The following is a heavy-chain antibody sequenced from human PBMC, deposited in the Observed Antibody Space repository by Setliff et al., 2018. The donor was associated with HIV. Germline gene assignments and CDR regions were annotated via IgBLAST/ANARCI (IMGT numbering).Heavy chain of an antibody. J-gene: IGHJ6*03. V-gene: IGHV4-34*01. CDR1: GGSFSGYY. Sequence: PSETLSLTCAVYGGSFSGYYWSWIRHPPGKGLEWIGEINHSGSTNYNLSLKSRVTISVDTSKNQFSLKLSSVTAADTAVYNCARGSYWYSIFRNYYYHMDVWGKGTTVTVSS. CDR3: ARGSYWYSIFRNYYYHMDV. D-gene: IGHD2-8*02. CDR2: INHSGST.